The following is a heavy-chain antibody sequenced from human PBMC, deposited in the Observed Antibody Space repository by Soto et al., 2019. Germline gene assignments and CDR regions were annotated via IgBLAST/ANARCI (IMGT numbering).Heavy chain of an antibody. D-gene: IGHD3-16*01. CDR2: INHSGST. J-gene: IGHJ5*02. CDR3: ARGLILRWFDP. CDR1: GGSFSGYY. Sequence: QVQLQQWGAGLLKPSETLSLTCAVYGGSFSGYYWSWIRQPPGKGLEWIGEINHSGSTNYNPSLKSRVTISVDTSKNQFSLKLSSVTAADTAVYYCARGLILRWFDPWGQGTLVTVSS. V-gene: IGHV4-34*01.